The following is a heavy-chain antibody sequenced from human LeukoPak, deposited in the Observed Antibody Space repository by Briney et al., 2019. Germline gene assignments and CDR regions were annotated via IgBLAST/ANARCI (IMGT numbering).Heavy chain of an antibody. CDR1: GFTFSSYW. V-gene: IGHV3-74*01. Sequence: PGGSLRLSCAASGFTFSSYWMHWVRQAPGKGLVWVLRINSDGSSTSYADSVKGRFTISRDNAKNTLYLQMNSLRAEDTAVYYCASWEVPAVMPQDYWGQGTLVTVSS. CDR3: ASWEVPAVMPQDY. J-gene: IGHJ4*02. D-gene: IGHD2-2*01. CDR2: INSDGSST.